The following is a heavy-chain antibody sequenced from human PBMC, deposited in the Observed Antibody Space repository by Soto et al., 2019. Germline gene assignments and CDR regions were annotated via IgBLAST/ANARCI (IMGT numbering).Heavy chain of an antibody. Sequence: SETLSLTCAVYGGSFSGYYWSWIRQPPGKGLEWIGEINHSGSTNYNPSLKSRVTISVDTSKNQFSLKLSSVTAADTAVYYCARGVIFLEWFRGVNPTDYRGQRTLVTGSS. CDR1: GGSFSGYY. D-gene: IGHD3-3*01. CDR2: INHSGST. J-gene: IGHJ4*02. V-gene: IGHV4-34*01. CDR3: ARGVIFLEWFRGVNPTDY.